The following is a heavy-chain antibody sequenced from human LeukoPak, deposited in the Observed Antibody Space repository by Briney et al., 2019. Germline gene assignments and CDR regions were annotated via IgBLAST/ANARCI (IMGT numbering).Heavy chain of an antibody. CDR2: IYYSGST. CDR3: ARARGYIYGLLYFDY. Sequence: SETLSLTCTVSGGSISSYYWSWIRQPPGKGLEWIGYIYYSGSTNYNPSLKSRVTISVDTSKNQFSLKLGSVTAADTALYYCARARGYIYGLLYFDYWGQGTLVTVSS. V-gene: IGHV4-59*12. D-gene: IGHD5-18*01. J-gene: IGHJ4*02. CDR1: GGSISSYY.